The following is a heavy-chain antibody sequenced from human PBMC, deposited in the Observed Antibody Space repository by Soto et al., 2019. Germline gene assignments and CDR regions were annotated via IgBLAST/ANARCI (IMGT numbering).Heavy chain of an antibody. CDR2: FAGDFINT. D-gene: IGHD3-9*01. Sequence: EVQLLESGGGLVQPGGSLRLSCAASGFTVNNHAMHWVRQAPGEGLEWVSGFAGDFINTRYADSVRGRFTISRDTSKNTLSRQMDSLRVEDTAIYYCVKDKYNILTGYYPDYWGQGTLVTVSS. CDR1: GFTVNNHA. J-gene: IGHJ4*02. CDR3: VKDKYNILTGYYPDY. V-gene: IGHV3-23*01.